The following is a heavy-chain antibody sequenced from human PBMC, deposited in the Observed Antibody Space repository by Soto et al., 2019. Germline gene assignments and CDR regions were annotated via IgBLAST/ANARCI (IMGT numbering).Heavy chain of an antibody. Sequence: EVQLVESGGGLIQPGGSLRLSCAASGFTVSSSYMSWVRQAPGKGLEWVSVIYSGGSTYYADSVKGRFTISRDNSKNTLYLQMNSLRAEDTAVYYCARVSIVGATADAFDIWGQGTMVTVSS. CDR2: IYSGGST. CDR3: ARVSIVGATADAFDI. J-gene: IGHJ3*02. D-gene: IGHD1-26*01. V-gene: IGHV3-53*01. CDR1: GFTVSSSY.